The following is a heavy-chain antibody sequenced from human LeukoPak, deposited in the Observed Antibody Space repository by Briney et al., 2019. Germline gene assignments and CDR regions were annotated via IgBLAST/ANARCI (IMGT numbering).Heavy chain of an antibody. CDR3: ARHGTISSESYFDY. J-gene: IGHJ4*02. CDR1: GGSVSSYY. V-gene: IGHV4-59*08. D-gene: IGHD1-14*01. CDR2: IHNSGRT. Sequence: SETLSLTCSVSGGSVSSYYWSWIRQSPGKGLEWIGYIHNSGRTNYNPSLKSRVTGLVDTSKNQVSLRLSSVTAADTAVYYCARHGTISSESYFDYWGQGALATVSS.